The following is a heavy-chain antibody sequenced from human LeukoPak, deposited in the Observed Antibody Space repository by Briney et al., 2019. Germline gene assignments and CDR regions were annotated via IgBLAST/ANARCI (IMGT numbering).Heavy chain of an antibody. CDR3: ARGDRITMIMGS. CDR2: MNPNSGNT. Sequence: ASVKVSCRASGYTFTSYDINWVRQATGQGLEWMGWMNPNSGNTGYAQKFQGRVTITRDTSASTAYMELSSLRSEDTAVYYCARGDRITMIMGSWGQGTLVTVSS. CDR1: GYTFTSYD. D-gene: IGHD3-22*01. V-gene: IGHV1-8*03. J-gene: IGHJ4*02.